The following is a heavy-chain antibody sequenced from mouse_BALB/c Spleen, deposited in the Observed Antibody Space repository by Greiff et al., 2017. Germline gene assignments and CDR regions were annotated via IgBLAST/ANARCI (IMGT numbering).Heavy chain of an antibody. V-gene: IGHV5-6-5*01. J-gene: IGHJ4*01. CDR3: ARVPGAMDD. D-gene: IGHD6-1*01. Sequence: EVQGVESGGGLVKPGGSLTLSCAASGFTFSCYAMSWVRQTPEKRLEWVASIGSGGSTYYPDSVKGRFTISRDNARNIRYLQMGSLRSEDTAMYYCARVPGAMDDWGQGTSVTVSS. CDR1: GFTFSCYA. CDR2: IGSGGST.